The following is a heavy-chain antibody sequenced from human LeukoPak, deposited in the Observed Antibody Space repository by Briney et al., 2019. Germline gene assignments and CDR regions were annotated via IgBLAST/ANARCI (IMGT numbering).Heavy chain of an antibody. J-gene: IGHJ3*02. CDR3: AKDRASGWPNAFDI. D-gene: IGHD6-19*01. CDR1: GFTFNNYA. CDR2: ISGSDAGT. V-gene: IGHV3-23*01. Sequence: GGSLRLSCAASGFTFNNYAMSWVRQAPGKGLEWVSAISGSDAGTYYADSVKGRFTISRDNSKNTLYLQMNSLRAEDAAVYYCAKDRASGWPNAFDIWGQGTMVTVSS.